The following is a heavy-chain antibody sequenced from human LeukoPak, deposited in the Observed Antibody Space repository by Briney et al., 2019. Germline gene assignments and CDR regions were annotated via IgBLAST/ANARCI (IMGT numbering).Heavy chain of an antibody. CDR1: GGSISSSSYY. V-gene: IGHV4-61*01. D-gene: IGHD6-19*01. CDR3: ARGLRGWNFDY. J-gene: IGHJ4*02. CDR2: IYYSGST. Sequence: SETLSLTCTVSGGSISSSSYYWSWIRQPPGKGLEWIGYIYYSGSTNYNPSLKSRVTISVDTSKNQFSLKLSSVTAADTAVYYCARGLRGWNFDYWGQGTLVTVSS.